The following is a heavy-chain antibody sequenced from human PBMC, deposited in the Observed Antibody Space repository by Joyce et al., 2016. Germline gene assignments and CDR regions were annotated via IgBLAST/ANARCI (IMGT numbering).Heavy chain of an antibody. Sequence: QVQLVQSGAEVKKPGASVKVSCKASGYTFTGVQMHWVRQAPGQGLEWVGRIKPISGGTTYAQKFQGRVTMTRDTSISTAYMELSRLTSDDTAVYYCARGPSFSRLAVAGYFFGDWGQGTLVTVSS. V-gene: IGHV1-2*06. D-gene: IGHD6-19*01. J-gene: IGHJ4*02. CDR2: IKPISGGT. CDR1: GYTFTGVQ. CDR3: ARGPSFSRLAVAGYFFGD.